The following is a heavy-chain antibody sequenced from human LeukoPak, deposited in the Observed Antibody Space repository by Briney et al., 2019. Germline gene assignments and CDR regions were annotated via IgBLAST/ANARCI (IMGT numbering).Heavy chain of an antibody. V-gene: IGHV3-53*01. D-gene: IGHD4-17*01. CDR2: VSSGGDA. CDR3: AKFGDHMPYVFDI. CDR1: VFTVTANI. J-gene: IGHJ3*02. Sequence: GGSLRLSCVDCVFTVTANIMNWVGQAPGKGLEWVSRVSSGGDAFYADSVKGRFTISRDTSKNTVFLQMDSLRAEDTAVYYCAKFGDHMPYVFDIWGQGTMVTVAA.